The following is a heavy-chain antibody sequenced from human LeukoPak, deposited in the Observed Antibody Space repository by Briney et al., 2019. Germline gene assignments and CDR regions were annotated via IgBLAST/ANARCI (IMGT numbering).Heavy chain of an antibody. V-gene: IGHV4-38-2*02. CDR1: GYSISSGYY. D-gene: IGHD2-15*01. CDR3: ARDELFLGMDV. Sequence: SETLSLTCTVSGYSISSGYYWGWIRQPPVKGLEWIGSIYHSGSTYYNPSLKSRVTISVDTSKNQFSLKLSSVTAADTAVYYCARDELFLGMDVWGQGTTVTVSS. J-gene: IGHJ6*02. CDR2: IYHSGST.